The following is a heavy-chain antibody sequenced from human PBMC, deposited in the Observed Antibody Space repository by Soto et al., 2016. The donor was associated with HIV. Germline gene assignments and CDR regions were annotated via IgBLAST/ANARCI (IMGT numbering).Heavy chain of an antibody. J-gene: IGHJ2*01. V-gene: IGHV3-23*01. CDR1: GFTFSSYA. Sequence: EVQLLESGGGLVQPGGSLRLSCAASGFTFSSYAMSWVRQAPGKGLEWVSAIGGSGGSTYYADSVKGRFTISRDNSKNTLYLQMNSLRAEDTAVYYCAKMMTMVVTPENWYFDLWGRGTLVTVSS. D-gene: IGHD2-21*02. CDR2: IGGSGGST. CDR3: AKMMTMVVTPENWYFDL.